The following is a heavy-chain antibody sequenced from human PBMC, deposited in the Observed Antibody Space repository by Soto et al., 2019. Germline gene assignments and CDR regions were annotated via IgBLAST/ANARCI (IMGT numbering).Heavy chain of an antibody. J-gene: IGHJ4*02. D-gene: IGHD6-13*01. Sequence: SVKVSCKASGGTFSSYTISWVRQAPGQGLEWMGRIIPILGIANYAQKFQGRVTITADKSTSTAYMELSSLRSEDTAVYYCARFRGIAAAGTFFDYWGQGTLVTVSS. CDR1: GGTFSSYT. V-gene: IGHV1-69*02. CDR3: ARFRGIAAAGTFFDY. CDR2: IIPILGIA.